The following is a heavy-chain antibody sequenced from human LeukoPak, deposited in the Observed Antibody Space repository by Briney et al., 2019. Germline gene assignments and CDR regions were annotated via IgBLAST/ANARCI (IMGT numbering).Heavy chain of an antibody. D-gene: IGHD5-24*01. CDR1: GYIFSNYD. J-gene: IGHJ5*02. CDR2: MNPNRGNT. Sequence: ASVKVSCTASGYIFSNYDINWARQATGQRPEWIGWMNPNRGNTGYAQKFQGRVTMTRDTSISTAYMEVSSLRSEDTAVYYCARSKGSLEGNWFDPWGQGTLVTVSS. CDR3: ARSKGSLEGNWFDP. V-gene: IGHV1-8*01.